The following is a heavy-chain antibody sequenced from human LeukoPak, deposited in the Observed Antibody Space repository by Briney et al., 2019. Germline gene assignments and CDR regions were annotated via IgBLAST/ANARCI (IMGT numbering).Heavy chain of an antibody. CDR3: ARHYGDYAYFQH. V-gene: IGHV1-2*02. CDR1: GYTFTGYY. J-gene: IGHJ1*01. Sequence: ASVKGSCKASGYTFTGYYMHWVRQAPGQGLEWMGWINPNNGGTKYAQKFQGRVTMTRDTSISTAYMELSRLRSDDTAVYYCARHYGDYAYFQHWGQGTLVTVSS. CDR2: INPNNGGT. D-gene: IGHD4-17*01.